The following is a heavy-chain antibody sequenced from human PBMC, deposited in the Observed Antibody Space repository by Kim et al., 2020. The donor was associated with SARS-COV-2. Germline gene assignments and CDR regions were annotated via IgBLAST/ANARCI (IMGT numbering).Heavy chain of an antibody. V-gene: IGHV3-48*03. CDR2: ISSSASTI. Sequence: GGSLRLSCAASGFTFSSYEMNWVRQAPGKGLEWVSYISSSASTIYYADSVKGRFTISRDNAKNSLYLQMNSLRAEDTAVYYCARSGYCTNGVCYPYYYYGMDVWGQGTTVTVSS. D-gene: IGHD2-8*01. J-gene: IGHJ6*02. CDR1: GFTFSSYE. CDR3: ARSGYCTNGVCYPYYYYGMDV.